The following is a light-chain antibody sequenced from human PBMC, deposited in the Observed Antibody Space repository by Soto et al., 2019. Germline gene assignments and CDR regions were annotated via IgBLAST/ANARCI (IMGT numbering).Light chain of an antibody. CDR3: QQYGSSPYT. Sequence: EIVLTQSPGTLSLSPGERATLSCRTSQSVRSNYLAWYHQKPGQAPRLLIYGAANRATGIPDRFGGSGSGTEFTLTISSLEPEDFAVYYCQQYGSSPYTFGQGTKLEIK. CDR2: GAA. CDR1: QSVRSNY. J-gene: IGKJ2*01. V-gene: IGKV3-20*01.